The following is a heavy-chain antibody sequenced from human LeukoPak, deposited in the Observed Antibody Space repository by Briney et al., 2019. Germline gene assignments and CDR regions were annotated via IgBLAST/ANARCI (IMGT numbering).Heavy chain of an antibody. V-gene: IGHV3-9*01. J-gene: IGHJ4*02. D-gene: IGHD3-3*01. CDR1: GFTFSSYS. CDR3: AKAKSFGVVSLFDY. Sequence: GGSLRLSCAASGFTFSSYSMNWVRQAPGKGLEWVSGISWNSGSIGYADSVKGRFTISRDNAKNSLYLQMNSLRAEDTALYYCAKAKSFGVVSLFDYWGQGTLVTVSS. CDR2: ISWNSGSI.